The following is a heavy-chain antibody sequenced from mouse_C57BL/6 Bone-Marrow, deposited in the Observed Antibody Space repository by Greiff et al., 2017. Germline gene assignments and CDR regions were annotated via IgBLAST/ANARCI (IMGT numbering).Heavy chain of an antibody. Sequence: QVQLQQPGAELVKPGASVKLSCKASGYTFTSYWMHWVKQRPGQGLEWIGMIHPNSGSTNYNEKFKSKATLTVDKSSSTASLQLSSLTSEDSAVYYCARVRWLLLRFSYWGQGTLVTVTA. CDR2: IHPNSGST. V-gene: IGHV1-64*01. D-gene: IGHD2-3*01. J-gene: IGHJ3*01. CDR1: GYTFTSYW. CDR3: ARVRWLLLRFSY.